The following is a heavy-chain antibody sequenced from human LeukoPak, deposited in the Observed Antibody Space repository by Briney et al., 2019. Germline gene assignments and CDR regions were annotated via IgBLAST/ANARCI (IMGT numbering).Heavy chain of an antibody. D-gene: IGHD1-14*01. J-gene: IGHJ4*02. CDR2: INPNSGGT. CDR3: ARAPAPIKYNIDY. Sequence: ASVKVSCKASGYTFTGYYMHWVRQAPGQGLEWMGWINPNSGGTNYAQKFQGRLTLTRDTSINTVYMELSSLISDDTAVFYCARAPAPIKYNIDYWGQGTLVTVSS. V-gene: IGHV1-2*02. CDR1: GYTFTGYY.